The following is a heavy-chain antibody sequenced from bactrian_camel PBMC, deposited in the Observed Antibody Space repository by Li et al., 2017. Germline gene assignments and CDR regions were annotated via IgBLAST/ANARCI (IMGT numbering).Heavy chain of an antibody. CDR1: GDSHSRLC. V-gene: IGHV3-2*01. CDR3: AAARVVWVPGILRAADVDY. CDR2: VYSDGTNT. Sequence: HVQLVESGGGSVQAGGSLRLSCVASGDSHSRLCMGWLRQAPGKGLEWVSSVYSDGTNTYYADSVKGRFTISRDSAKNTIYLQMSSLNAEDTAMYYCAAARVVWVPGILRAADVDYWGQGTQVTVS. D-gene: IGHD5*01. J-gene: IGHJ6*01.